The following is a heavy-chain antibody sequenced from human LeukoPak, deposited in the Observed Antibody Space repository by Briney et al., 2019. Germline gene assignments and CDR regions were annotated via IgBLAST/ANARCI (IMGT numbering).Heavy chain of an antibody. CDR1: GGSISSSY. CDR2: IYYSGNT. Sequence: SETLSLTCSVSGGSISSSYWSWIRQPPGKGLEWNGYIYYSGNTNYNPSLGSRVTISVDTSKPQFSLKLSSVTAADTAVYYCARTSFELGYCSGGSCYFGTFDPWGQGTLVTVSS. CDR3: ARTSFELGYCSGGSCYFGTFDP. J-gene: IGHJ5*02. D-gene: IGHD2-15*01. V-gene: IGHV4-59*08.